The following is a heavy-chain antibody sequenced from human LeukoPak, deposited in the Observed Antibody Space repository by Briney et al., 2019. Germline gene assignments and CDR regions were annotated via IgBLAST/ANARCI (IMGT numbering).Heavy chain of an antibody. CDR1: GFTFSDYY. J-gene: IGHJ4*02. CDR3: AKHPFRYSSTPYYFDY. CDR2: ISSSGSTI. Sequence: GGSLRLSCAASGFTFSDYYMSWIRQAPGKGLEWVSYISSSGSTIYYADSVKGRFTISRDNAKNSLYLQMNSLRAEDTALYYCAKHPFRYSSTPYYFDYWGQGTLVTVSS. V-gene: IGHV3-11*01. D-gene: IGHD6-13*01.